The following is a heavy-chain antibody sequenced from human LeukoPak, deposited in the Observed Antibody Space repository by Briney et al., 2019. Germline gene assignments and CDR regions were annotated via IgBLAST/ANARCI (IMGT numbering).Heavy chain of an antibody. J-gene: IGHJ6*02. CDR3: ARGLRTVSGATTYYYYGMDV. V-gene: IGHV4-34*01. D-gene: IGHD1-26*01. CDR2: INHSGST. CDR1: GGSFRGYY. Sequence: SETLSLTCAVYGGSFRGYYWSWIRQPPGKGLEWIGEINHSGSTNYNPSLKSRVTISVDTSKNQFSLKLSSVTAADTAVYYCARGLRTVSGATTYYYYGMDVWGQGTTVTVSS.